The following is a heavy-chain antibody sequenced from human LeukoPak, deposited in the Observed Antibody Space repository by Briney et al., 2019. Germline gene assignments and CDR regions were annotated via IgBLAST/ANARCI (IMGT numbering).Heavy chain of an antibody. CDR3: VRRGYSSGPDDIDC. V-gene: IGHV3-53*01. J-gene: IGHJ4*02. Sequence: GGSLRLSCAASGFTVSSNYMSWVRQAPGKGLEWVSVIYSGGSTYYADSVKGRFTISRDNSKNTLYLQMNSLRAEDTAVYYCVRRGYSSGPDDIDCWGQGTLVTVSS. CDR2: IYSGGST. D-gene: IGHD5-18*01. CDR1: GFTVSSNY.